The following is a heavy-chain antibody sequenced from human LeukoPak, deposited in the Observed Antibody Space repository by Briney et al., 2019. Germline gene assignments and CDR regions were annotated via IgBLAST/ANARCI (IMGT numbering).Heavy chain of an antibody. CDR3: ATLDSTKSVL. Sequence: QPGGSLRLTCVASGFRFGRDWISWVRQAPGKGLERVACVKQDGAEKNYVVSVWGRFTVSVDNGKNSLYLQMNSLRAEDTAKYYCATLDSTKSVLWGRGTAVIVSS. J-gene: IGHJ1*01. CDR1: GFRFGRDW. D-gene: IGHD2-2*01. V-gene: IGHV3-7*01. CDR2: VKQDGAEK.